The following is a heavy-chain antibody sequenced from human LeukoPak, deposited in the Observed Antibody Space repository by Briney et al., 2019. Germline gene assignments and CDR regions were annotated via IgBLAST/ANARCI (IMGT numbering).Heavy chain of an antibody. V-gene: IGHV3-21*01. CDR1: GFTFSTYS. J-gene: IGHJ4*02. CDR3: ARDWGSYRYTLYYLDY. Sequence: GGSLRLSCAASGFTFSTYSMNWVRQAPGKGLEWVSSISSSSSYIYYSDSVKGRLTISRDNAKNSLYLQMNSLRAEDTAVYYCARDWGSYRYTLYYLDYWGQGTLVTVSS. D-gene: IGHD3-16*02. CDR2: ISSSSSYI.